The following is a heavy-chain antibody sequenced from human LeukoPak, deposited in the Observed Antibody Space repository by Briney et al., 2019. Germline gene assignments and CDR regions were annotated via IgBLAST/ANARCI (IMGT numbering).Heavy chain of an antibody. CDR1: GGTFSSYA. V-gene: IGHV1-69*06. CDR3: ARVAAADPYNWFDA. CDR2: IIPIFGTA. Sequence: SVKVSCKASGGTFSSYAISWVRQAPGQGLEWMGGIIPIFGTANYAQKFQGRVTITADKSTSTAYMELSSLRSEDTAVYYCARVAAADPYNWFDAWGQGTLVTVS. D-gene: IGHD6-13*01. J-gene: IGHJ5*02.